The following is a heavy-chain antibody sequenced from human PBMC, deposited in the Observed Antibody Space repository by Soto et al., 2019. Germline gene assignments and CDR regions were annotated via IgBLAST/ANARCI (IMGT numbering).Heavy chain of an antibody. V-gene: IGHV1-2*04. J-gene: IGHJ6*02. D-gene: IGHD2-2*01. CDR1: GYTLTSYY. Sequence: VASVKVSCKAPGYTLTSYYMHWVRQAPGQGLEWMGWINPNSGGTNYAQKFQGWVTMTRDTSISTAYMELSRLRSDDTAVYYCARGCSSTSCHPWDYYGMDVWGQGTTVTVSS. CDR3: ARGCSSTSCHPWDYYGMDV. CDR2: INPNSGGT.